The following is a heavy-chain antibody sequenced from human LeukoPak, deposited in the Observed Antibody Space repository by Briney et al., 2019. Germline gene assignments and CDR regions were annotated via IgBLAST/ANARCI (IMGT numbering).Heavy chain of an antibody. V-gene: IGHV3-48*01. CDR2: ISSSSSTI. CDR1: GFTFSSYA. CDR3: ARSIAARPKGAAFDI. D-gene: IGHD6-6*01. Sequence: PGGSLRLSCAASGFTFSSYAMSWVRQAPGKGLEWVSYISSSSSTIYYADSVKGRFTISRDNAKNSLYLQMNSLRAEDTAVYYCARSIAARPKGAAFDIWGQGTMVTVSS. J-gene: IGHJ3*02.